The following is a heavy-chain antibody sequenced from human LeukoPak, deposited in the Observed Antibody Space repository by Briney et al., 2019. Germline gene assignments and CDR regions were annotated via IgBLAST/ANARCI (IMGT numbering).Heavy chain of an antibody. V-gene: IGHV3-48*03. D-gene: IGHD1-14*01. CDR3: ARGYRFLDY. CDR1: GFTFSSYE. CDR2: ISSGGSSI. Sequence: EPGGSLRLSCAASGFTFSSYEMNWVRQAPGKGLEWVSYISSGGSSIYYADSVKGRFTISRDNAKNSLYLQMSSLRAEDTAVYYCARGYRFLDYWGQGTLVTVSS. J-gene: IGHJ4*02.